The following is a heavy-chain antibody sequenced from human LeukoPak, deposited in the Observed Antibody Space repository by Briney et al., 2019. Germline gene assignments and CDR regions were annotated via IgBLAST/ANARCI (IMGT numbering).Heavy chain of an antibody. CDR3: AREAGTSYYFDY. CDR2: IFSDGTT. CDR1: GFTVSSNY. Sequence: GGSLRLSCAASGFTVSSNYMSWVRQAPGKGRGWVSVIFSDGTTYYADSVTGRFTISRDNSKNTLYLQMNSLRAEDTAVYYCAREAGTSYYFDYWGQGTLVTVSS. D-gene: IGHD3-10*01. V-gene: IGHV3-66*01. J-gene: IGHJ4*02.